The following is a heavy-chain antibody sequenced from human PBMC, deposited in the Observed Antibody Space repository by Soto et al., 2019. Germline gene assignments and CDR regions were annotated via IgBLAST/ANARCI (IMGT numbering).Heavy chain of an antibody. CDR2: IYPGDSDT. CDR1: GYSFTSYW. V-gene: IGHV5-51*01. CDR3: ARHLSSTSFLRDYYYMDV. J-gene: IGHJ6*03. D-gene: IGHD2-2*01. Sequence: GESLKISCKGSGYSFTSYWIGWVRQMPGKGLEWMGIIYPGDSDTRYSPSFQGQVTNSADKSISTAYLQWSSLKASDTAMYYCARHLSSTSFLRDYYYMDVWGKGTTVTVSS.